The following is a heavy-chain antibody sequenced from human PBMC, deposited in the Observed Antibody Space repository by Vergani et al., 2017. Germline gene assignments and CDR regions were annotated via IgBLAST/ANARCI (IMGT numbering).Heavy chain of an antibody. CDR2: ISGSGGST. Sequence: EVQLVESGGGLVQPGRSLRLSCAASGFTFSSYAMSWVRQAPGKGLEWVSAISGSGGSTYYADSVKGRFTISRDNSKNTLYLQMNSLRAEDTAVYYCAKTPKDIVVVPAAPYFDIWGQGTMVTVSS. CDR3: AKTPKDIVVVPAAPYFDI. J-gene: IGHJ3*02. V-gene: IGHV3-23*04. D-gene: IGHD2-2*01. CDR1: GFTFSSYA.